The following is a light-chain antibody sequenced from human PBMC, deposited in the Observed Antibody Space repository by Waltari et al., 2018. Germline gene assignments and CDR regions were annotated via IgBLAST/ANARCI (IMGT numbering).Light chain of an antibody. CDR1: QSFTSRY. CDR2: GAS. CDR3: QQYGSSPRT. V-gene: IGKV3-20*01. Sequence: EIVLTQSPDTLSLSPGERVTLSCRASQSFTSRYLAWYQQKPGQAPRLLIYGASNRATGIPDRFSGSGSGTDFTLTISRLEPEDFAVYYCQQYGSSPRTFGQGTKVEIK. J-gene: IGKJ1*01.